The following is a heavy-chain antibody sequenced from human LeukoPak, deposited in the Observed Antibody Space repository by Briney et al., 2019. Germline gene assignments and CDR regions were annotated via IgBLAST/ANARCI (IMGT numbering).Heavy chain of an antibody. V-gene: IGHV4-59*01. CDR1: GGSISSYY. CDR3: ARESTYCSGGSCYRRPFDY. Sequence: MSSETLSLTCTVSGGSISSYYWSWIRQPPGKGLEWIRSIYYSGSTNYNPSLTSRVTISVDTSKNQFSLKLSSVTAAGTAVYYCARESTYCSGGSCYRRPFDYWGQGTLVTVSS. D-gene: IGHD2-15*01. J-gene: IGHJ4*02. CDR2: IYYSGST.